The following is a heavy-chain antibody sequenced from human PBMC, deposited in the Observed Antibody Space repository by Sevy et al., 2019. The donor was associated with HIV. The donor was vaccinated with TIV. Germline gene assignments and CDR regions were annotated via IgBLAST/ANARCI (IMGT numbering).Heavy chain of an antibody. CDR3: VGPKLTTTNGWHYLDY. Sequence: SETLSLTCTVSGASISSSGYYWGWIRQPPGKGLEWIASINYSGITLYNPSLKSRVTISADTSKNQFSLRLSSVTAADSSIYFCVGPKLTTTNGWHYLDYWGQGTVVTVSS. D-gene: IGHD6-19*01. V-gene: IGHV4-39*01. CDR1: GASISSSGYY. CDR2: INYSGIT. J-gene: IGHJ4*02.